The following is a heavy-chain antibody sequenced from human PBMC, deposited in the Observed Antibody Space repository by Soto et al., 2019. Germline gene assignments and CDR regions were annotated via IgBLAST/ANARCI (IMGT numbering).Heavy chain of an antibody. D-gene: IGHD3-10*01. CDR3: ASDYGSGVEMDV. CDR1: GYTFSGYY. Sequence: ASVQVSCKPSGYTFSGYYVHWVRQAPGQGLEWMGVFKPTGGGSTSYAQRFQGRVTVTRDTSTSTVYMELGSLRFDDTAMYFRASDYGSGVEMDVWGQGTRVTVSS. CDR2: FKPTGGGST. V-gene: IGHV1-46*01. J-gene: IGHJ6*02.